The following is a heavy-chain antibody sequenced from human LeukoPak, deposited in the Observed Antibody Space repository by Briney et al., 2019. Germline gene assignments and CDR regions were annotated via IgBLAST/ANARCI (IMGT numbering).Heavy chain of an antibody. CDR2: IRPDGSEQ. CDR1: GFPFSSFW. J-gene: IGHJ5*02. CDR3: ARDFNHYGEVVSRWFDP. D-gene: IGHD4-17*01. Sequence: GGSLRLSCAASGFPFSSFWMNWVRQTPGRGLEWLANIRPDGSEQYYVDSVTGRFTVSRDNAKNSLYLQMNSLRAEDTAVYYCARDFNHYGEVVSRWFDPWGQGTLVIVSS. V-gene: IGHV3-7*01.